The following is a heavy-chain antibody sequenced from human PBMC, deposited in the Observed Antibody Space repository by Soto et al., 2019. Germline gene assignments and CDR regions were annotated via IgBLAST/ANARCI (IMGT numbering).Heavy chain of an antibody. CDR3: AQQKHDYGDYDLGPKKPFDY. V-gene: IGHV3-23*01. D-gene: IGHD4-17*01. J-gene: IGHJ4*02. CDR1: GFTFSSYA. CDR2: ISGSGGST. Sequence: EVQLLESGGGLVQPGGSLRLSCAASGFTFSSYAMSWVRQAPGKGLEWVSAISGSGGSTYYADSVKGRFTISRDNSKNTLYLQMNSLRAEDTAVYYCAQQKHDYGDYDLGPKKPFDYWGEGTLVTVSS.